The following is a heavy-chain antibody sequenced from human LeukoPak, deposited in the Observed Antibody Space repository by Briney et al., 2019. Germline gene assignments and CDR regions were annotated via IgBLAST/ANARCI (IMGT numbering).Heavy chain of an antibody. J-gene: IGHJ4*02. CDR3: AKARGSSVYEQFDY. CDR1: GFAFSTYA. Sequence: PGGSLRLSCAASGFAFSTYAMTWVRQAPEKGLQWVSTISTSGRATYYADSVEGRFTISRDNSKNTLYLQMNSLRADDTAGYYCAKARGSSVYEQFDYWGQGTQVTVSP. CDR2: ISTSGRAT. V-gene: IGHV3-23*01. D-gene: IGHD5/OR15-5a*01.